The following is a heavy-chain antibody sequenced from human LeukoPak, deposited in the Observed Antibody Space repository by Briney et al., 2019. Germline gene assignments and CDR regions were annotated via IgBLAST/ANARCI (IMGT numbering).Heavy chain of an antibody. CDR3: ARAPTVLVGYCSSSSCQADY. CDR2: IDPSSTYI. D-gene: IGHD2-2*01. Sequence: PGTSLRLSCEASGFAFGSYAMHWVRQAPGKGLEWVSAIDPSSTYIYYADSVKGRFTISRDNAENSLYLQMNSLRVEDTAVYYCARAPTVLVGYCSSSSCQADYWGQGTLVTVSS. CDR1: GFAFGSYA. J-gene: IGHJ4*02. V-gene: IGHV3-21*01.